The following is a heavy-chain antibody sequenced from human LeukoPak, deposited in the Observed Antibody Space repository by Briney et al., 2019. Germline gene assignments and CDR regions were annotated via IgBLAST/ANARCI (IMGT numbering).Heavy chain of an antibody. CDR3: ARDGTYTDYDPDFDI. Sequence: GGSLRLSCAASGFTFSRFLMSWVRQAPGKGLEWVANIKQDGSEKYYVDSVKGRFTISRDNAKNSLYLQMNSLRAEDTAVFYCARDGTYTDYDPDFDIWGQGTLVTVSS. CDR1: GFTFSRFL. D-gene: IGHD5-12*01. J-gene: IGHJ4*02. V-gene: IGHV3-7*04. CDR2: IKQDGSEK.